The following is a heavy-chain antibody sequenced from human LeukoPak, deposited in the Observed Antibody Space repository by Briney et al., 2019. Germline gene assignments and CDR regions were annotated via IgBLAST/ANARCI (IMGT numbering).Heavy chain of an antibody. D-gene: IGHD3-9*01. Sequence: SGGSLRLSCAASGFTFSSYAMSWVRQAPGKGLEWVSAISGSGGSTSYADSVKGRFTISRDNAKNTVYLQMNSLRAEDTAVYYCARGMYYDILTGPLGFDYWGQGTLVTVSS. V-gene: IGHV3-23*01. CDR2: ISGSGGST. CDR1: GFTFSSYA. CDR3: ARGMYYDILTGPLGFDY. J-gene: IGHJ4*02.